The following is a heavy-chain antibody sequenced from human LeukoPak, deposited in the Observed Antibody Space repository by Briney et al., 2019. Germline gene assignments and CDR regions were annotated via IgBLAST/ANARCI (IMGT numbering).Heavy chain of an antibody. V-gene: IGHV4-59*01. CDR3: ARALGVYYGSGSYAFDI. CDR1: GCSIISYY. Sequence: SGTLSLTCTVSGCSIISYYCSWIRQPPRKGLERVGYIYYSGSTNYNPSLKSRVTISVDTSKNQFSLKLSSVTAADAAVYYCARALGVYYGSGSYAFDIWGQGTMVTVSS. D-gene: IGHD3-10*01. CDR2: IYYSGST. J-gene: IGHJ3*02.